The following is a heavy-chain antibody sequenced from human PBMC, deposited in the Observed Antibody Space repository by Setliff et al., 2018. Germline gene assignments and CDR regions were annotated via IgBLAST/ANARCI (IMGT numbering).Heavy chain of an antibody. V-gene: IGHV4-61*09. J-gene: IGHJ4*02. CDR3: ARTLLLSPYYFDY. CDR2: IYTSGST. D-gene: IGHD2-21*01. CDR1: GGSISSGSYY. Sequence: KTSETLSLTCTVSGGSISSGSYYWSWIRQPAGKGLEWIGHIYTSGSTNYNPSLKSRVTISVDTSKNQFSLKLSSVTAADTAVYYCARTLLLSPYYFDYWGQGTLVTVSS.